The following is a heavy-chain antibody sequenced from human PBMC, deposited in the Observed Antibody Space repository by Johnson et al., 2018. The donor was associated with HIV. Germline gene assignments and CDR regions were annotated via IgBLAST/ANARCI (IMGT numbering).Heavy chain of an antibody. V-gene: IGHV3-20*04. CDR1: GFTFDDYG. Sequence: VQLVESGGGFVAPGGSLRLSCAASGFTFDDYGMHWVRQAPGKGLEWVSGIYCNGGSTHYADSVKGRFTISRDNSNNSLYLQMNSLRAEDTAVYYCTRGPRNLGLDAFHIWGQGTMVTVSS. CDR2: IYCNGGST. D-gene: IGHD1-14*01. J-gene: IGHJ3*02. CDR3: TRGPRNLGLDAFHI.